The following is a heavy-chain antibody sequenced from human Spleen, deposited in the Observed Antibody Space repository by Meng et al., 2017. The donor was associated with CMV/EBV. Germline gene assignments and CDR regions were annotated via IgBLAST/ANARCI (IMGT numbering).Heavy chain of an antibody. J-gene: IGHJ3*02. CDR3: ARVSINFRLRAPDAFDI. Sequence: GSLRLSCAASEFTFSDYYMSWIRQPPGKGLEWMGEINHSGSTNYNPSLKSRVTTSVDTSKNQFSLKLSSVTPADTAVYYCARVSINFRLRAPDAFDIWGQGTMVTVSS. CDR2: INHSGST. V-gene: IGHV4-34*01. CDR1: EFTFSDYY. D-gene: IGHD2/OR15-2a*01.